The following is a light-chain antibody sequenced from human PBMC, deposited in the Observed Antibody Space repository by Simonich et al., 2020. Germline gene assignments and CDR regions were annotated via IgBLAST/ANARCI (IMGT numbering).Light chain of an antibody. J-gene: IGLJ2*01. CDR1: SSDDGGYNY. V-gene: IGLV2-14*01. Sequence: QSALTQPASVSGSPGQSITISCTGTSSDDGGYNYVSWYQQPHGKAPKLRFYDVSKRPSGVSNRFTGSKSGNTASLTISGLQAEYEADYYCSSYTSSSTLVFGGGTKLTVL. CDR3: SSYTSSSTLV. CDR2: DVS.